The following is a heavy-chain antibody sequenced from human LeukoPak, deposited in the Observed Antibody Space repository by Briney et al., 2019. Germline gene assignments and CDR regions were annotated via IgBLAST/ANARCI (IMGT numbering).Heavy chain of an antibody. Sequence: GGSLRLSCAASGFTFSSYAISWVRQAPGKGLEWVSVISGSGGSTYYADSVKGRFTISTDNANSSLYLQMNSLRAEDTAVYFCVRARLIRLENFFDYWGQGTLVTVSS. V-gene: IGHV3-23*01. J-gene: IGHJ4*02. D-gene: IGHD2-21*02. CDR3: VRARLIRLENFFDY. CDR1: GFTFSSYA. CDR2: ISGSGGST.